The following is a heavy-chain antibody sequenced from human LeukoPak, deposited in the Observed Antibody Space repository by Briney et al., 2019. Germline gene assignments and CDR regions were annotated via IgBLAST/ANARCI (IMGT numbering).Heavy chain of an antibody. V-gene: IGHV3-53*01. CDR2: IYSGGST. D-gene: IGHD1-26*01. J-gene: IGHJ4*02. Sequence: GGSLRLSCAASGFTVSSNYMSWVRQAPGKGLEWVSVIYSGGSTYYADSVKGRFTISRDNSKNTLYLQMNSLRAEDTAVYYCAGSGSYGQYYFDYWGPGTLVTVSS. CDR1: GFTVSSNY. CDR3: AGSGSYGQYYFDY.